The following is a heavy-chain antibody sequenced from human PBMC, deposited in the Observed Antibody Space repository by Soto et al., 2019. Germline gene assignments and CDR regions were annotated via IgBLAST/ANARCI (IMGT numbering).Heavy chain of an antibody. D-gene: IGHD6-13*01. J-gene: IGHJ4*02. V-gene: IGHV1-69*01. CDR3: AAGGSWARLDN. CDR1: GGTLNNYA. Sequence: QVQLVQSGAEVKKPGSSLKVSCTASGGTLNNYAISWLRQAPGQGLEWMGGIITAFGPAIYAQKLQGRVSITADESTQTPHMDLSSLGSEDTAVYYCAAGGSWARLDNWGQGTLVTVSS. CDR2: IITAFGPA.